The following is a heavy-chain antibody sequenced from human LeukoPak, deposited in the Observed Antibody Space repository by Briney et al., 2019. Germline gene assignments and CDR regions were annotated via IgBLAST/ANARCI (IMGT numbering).Heavy chain of an antibody. CDR3: AREGGIVVVPAAPGGAFDI. CDR1: GGSISSGDYY. V-gene: IGHV4-30-4*08. D-gene: IGHD2-2*01. Sequence: SETLSLTCTVSGGSISSGDYYWSWIRQPPGKGLEWIGYIYHSGSTYYNPSLKSRVTISVDRSKNQFSLKLSSVTAADTAVYYCAREGGIVVVPAAPGGAFDIWGQGTMVTVSS. J-gene: IGHJ3*02. CDR2: IYHSGST.